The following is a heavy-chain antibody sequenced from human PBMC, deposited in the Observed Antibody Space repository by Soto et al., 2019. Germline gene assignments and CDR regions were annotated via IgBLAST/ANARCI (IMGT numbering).Heavy chain of an antibody. Sequence: EVHLVESGGGVVQPGGSLSLSCAASGFDSNIYSMNWVRQAPGKGPEWIAHINRAGGYIHYAASVQGRFTISRDNGRNSLYLHMNSLSVEDTAAYYCVRDSFNSSGTYYHYFDYWGQGTLATVSS. CDR3: VRDSFNSSGTYYHYFDY. CDR1: GFDSNIYS. D-gene: IGHD3-10*01. V-gene: IGHV3-48*01. J-gene: IGHJ4*02. CDR2: INRAGGYI.